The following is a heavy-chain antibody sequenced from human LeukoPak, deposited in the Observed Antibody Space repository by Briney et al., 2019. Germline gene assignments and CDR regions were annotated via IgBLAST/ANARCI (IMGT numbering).Heavy chain of an antibody. V-gene: IGHV4-59*01. CDR3: TRGAGWLIDY. J-gene: IGHJ4*02. CDR1: GGSISSYY. D-gene: IGHD3-16*01. Sequence: SETLSLTCTVSGGSISSYYWSWIRQPPGKGLEWIGYIYYSGSTNYNPSLKSRATISADTSKNHFSLKLNSVTTADTAVYYCTRGAGWLIDYWGQGILVTVSS. CDR2: IYYSGST.